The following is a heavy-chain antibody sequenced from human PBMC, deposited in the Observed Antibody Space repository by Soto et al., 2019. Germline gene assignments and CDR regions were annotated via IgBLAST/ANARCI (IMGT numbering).Heavy chain of an antibody. Sequence: PSVKVSCKASGYTFTSYGISWVRQAPGQGLEWMGWISAYNGNTNYAQKLQGRVTMTTDTSTSTAYMELRSLRSDDTAVYYCARATQTMIVVVKIFDYWGQGTLVTVSS. J-gene: IGHJ4*02. D-gene: IGHD3-22*01. CDR1: GYTFTSYG. CDR3: ARATQTMIVVVKIFDY. CDR2: ISAYNGNT. V-gene: IGHV1-18*01.